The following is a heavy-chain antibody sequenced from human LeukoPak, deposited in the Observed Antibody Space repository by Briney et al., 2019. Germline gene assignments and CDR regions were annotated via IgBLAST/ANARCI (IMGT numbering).Heavy chain of an antibody. D-gene: IGHD2-2*01. CDR1: GGSLSSNY. CDR3: GGFSSGCRTRSWHLTC. Sequence: SETLSLTCSVSGGSLSSNYWSWIRQPPGKGLERIGHIHDAGSTFYNPSLRGRVTISLDTSNKQFSLTLSAMTAADTAVYYCGGFSSGCRTRSWHLTCGGQRTLVTVS. V-gene: IGHV4-59*01. J-gene: IGHJ4*02. CDR2: IHDAGST.